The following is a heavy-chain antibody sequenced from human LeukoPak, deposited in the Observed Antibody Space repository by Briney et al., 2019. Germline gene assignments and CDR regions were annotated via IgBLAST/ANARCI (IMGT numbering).Heavy chain of an antibody. CDR3: ARDFFTASYGSGSYYNPYYYGMDV. CDR1: GYTFTSYG. V-gene: IGHV1-18*01. J-gene: IGHJ6*02. Sequence: ASVKVSCKASGYTFTSYGISWVRQAPGQGLEWMGWISAYNGNTNYAQKLQGRVTMTTDTSTSTAYMELRSLRSDDTAVYYCARDFFTASYGSGSYYNPYYYGMDVWAKGPRSPSP. D-gene: IGHD3-10*01. CDR2: ISAYNGNT.